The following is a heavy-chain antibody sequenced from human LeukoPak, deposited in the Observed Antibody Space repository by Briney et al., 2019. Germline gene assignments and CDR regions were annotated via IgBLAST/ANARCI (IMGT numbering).Heavy chain of an antibody. CDR2: IYPGDSDT. D-gene: IGHD1-26*01. CDR1: GYTFTGYY. Sequence: KVSCKASGYTFTGYYMHWVRQAPGQGLEWMGIIYPGDSDTRYSPSFQGQVTISADKSISTAYLQWSSLKASDTAMYYCARRRGSYSRWDYWGQGTLVTVSS. J-gene: IGHJ4*02. CDR3: ARRRGSYSRWDY. V-gene: IGHV5-51*01.